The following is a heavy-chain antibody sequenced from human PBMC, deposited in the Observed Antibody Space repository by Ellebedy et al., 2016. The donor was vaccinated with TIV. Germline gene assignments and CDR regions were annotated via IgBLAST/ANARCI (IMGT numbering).Heavy chain of an antibody. Sequence: GESLKISCAASGFTFSSYAMSWVRQAPGKGLEWVSAISGSGGSTYYADSVKGRFTISRDNSKNTLYLQMNSLRAEDTAVYYCAKDQGNYEYYFDYWGQGTLVTVSS. V-gene: IGHV3-23*01. CDR2: ISGSGGST. CDR3: AKDQGNYEYYFDY. D-gene: IGHD4-11*01. J-gene: IGHJ4*02. CDR1: GFTFSSYA.